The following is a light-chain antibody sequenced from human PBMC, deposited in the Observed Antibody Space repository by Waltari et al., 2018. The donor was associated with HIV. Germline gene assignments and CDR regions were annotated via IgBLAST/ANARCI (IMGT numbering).Light chain of an antibody. CDR1: QNIIRW. J-gene: IGKJ1*01. Sequence: DIQMTQSPSTLSASVGDRVSITCRSSQNIIRWLAWYQQKPGKAPKLLIYEASSLQSGVPSRFSGGGSGTDFTLTISSLQPEDFATYYCQQSFSTPWTFGQGTKVEIK. CDR2: EAS. V-gene: IGKV1-39*01. CDR3: QQSFSTPWT.